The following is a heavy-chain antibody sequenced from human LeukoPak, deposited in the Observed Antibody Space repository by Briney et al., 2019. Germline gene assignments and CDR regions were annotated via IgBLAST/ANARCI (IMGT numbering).Heavy chain of an antibody. V-gene: IGHV3-11*01. J-gene: IGHJ4*02. D-gene: IGHD3-22*01. CDR1: GFSVSSNY. CDR3: ARGTYYYDSGGYYYFDY. Sequence: GGSLRLSCAASGFSVSSNYMSWVRQAPGKGLEWVSYISSSGSTIYYADSVKGRFTISRDNAKNSLYLQMNSLRAEDTAVYYCARGTYYYDSGGYYYFDYWGQGTLVTVSS. CDR2: ISSSGSTI.